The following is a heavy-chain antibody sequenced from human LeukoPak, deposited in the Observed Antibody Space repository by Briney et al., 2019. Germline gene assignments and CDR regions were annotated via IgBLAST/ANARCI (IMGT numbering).Heavy chain of an antibody. D-gene: IGHD2-15*01. Sequence: SETLSLTCTVSGGSISDNYWSWIRQPPGKGLEWIGYAYYSGHTNYSSSLKSRVTMSLDTSKSQFSLRLSSVTAADTAVYFCARHPFATPFDYWGPGTLVTVSS. CDR1: GGSISDNY. CDR3: ARHPFATPFDY. CDR2: AYYSGHT. J-gene: IGHJ4*02. V-gene: IGHV4-59*08.